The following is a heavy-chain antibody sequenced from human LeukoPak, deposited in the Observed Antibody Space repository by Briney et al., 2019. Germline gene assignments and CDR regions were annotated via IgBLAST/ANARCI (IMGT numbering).Heavy chain of an antibody. V-gene: IGHV1-2*02. Sequence: ASVKVSCKASGYTFTGYYMNWVRQAPGQGLEWMGWINPNSGGTNYAQKFQGRVTMTRDTSISTAYMELSRLRSDDTAVYYCARASGTLGYCSSTSCPRYFDYWGQGTLVTVSS. CDR1: GYTFTGYY. J-gene: IGHJ4*02. CDR2: INPNSGGT. CDR3: ARASGTLGYCSSTSCPRYFDY. D-gene: IGHD2-2*01.